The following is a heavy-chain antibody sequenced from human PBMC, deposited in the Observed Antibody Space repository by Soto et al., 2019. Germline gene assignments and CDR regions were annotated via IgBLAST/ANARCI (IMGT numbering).Heavy chain of an antibody. CDR2: ISGSDGST. J-gene: IGHJ4*02. CDR1: GFTFSSYA. Sequence: GGSLRLSCAASGFTFSSYAMTWVRQAPGKGLEWVSGISGSDGSTYYADSVKGRFTISRDNSKNTLYLQMNSLRAEDTAVYYCARDQQWLVRFYFDFWGQGTLVTVSS. V-gene: IGHV3-23*01. CDR3: ARDQQWLVRFYFDF. D-gene: IGHD6-19*01.